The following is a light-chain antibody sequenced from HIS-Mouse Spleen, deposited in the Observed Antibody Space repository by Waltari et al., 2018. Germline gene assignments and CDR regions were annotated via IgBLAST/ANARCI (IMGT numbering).Light chain of an antibody. CDR2: KDS. Sequence: SYELTQPPSVSVSPGQTARITCSGDALPKQYAYWYQQKPGQAPVLGIYKDSERPSGIPEGLSGSSSGTTVTLTISGVQAEDEADYYCQSADSSGTYVVFGGGTKLTVL. J-gene: IGLJ2*01. V-gene: IGLV3-25*03. CDR1: ALPKQY. CDR3: QSADSSGTYVV.